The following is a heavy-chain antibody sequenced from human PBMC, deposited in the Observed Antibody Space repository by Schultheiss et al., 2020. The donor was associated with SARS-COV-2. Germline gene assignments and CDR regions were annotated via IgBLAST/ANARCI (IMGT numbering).Heavy chain of an antibody. J-gene: IGHJ6*02. CDR3: ARVRPVTRHLSPFYYYYGMDV. CDR1: GFTFSSYW. CDR2: IKQDGSEK. V-gene: IGHV3-7*01. Sequence: GGSLRLSCAASGFTFSSYWMSWVRQAPGKGLEWVANIKQDGSEKYYVDSVKGRFTISRDNAKNSLYLQMNSLRDEDTAVYYCARVRPVTRHLSPFYYYYGMDVWGQGTTVTVSS. D-gene: IGHD4-17*01.